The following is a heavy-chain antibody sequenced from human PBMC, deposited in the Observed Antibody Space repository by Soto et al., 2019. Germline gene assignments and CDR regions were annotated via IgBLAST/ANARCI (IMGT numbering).Heavy chain of an antibody. CDR1: GFRFEQYV. CDR3: LKDAPNASIDD. V-gene: IGHV3-9*01. CDR2: VSPTGDTV. Sequence: VQVVASGGGLVQPGRSLRFSCAVSGFRFEQYVMHWVRQGPGKGLECVSTVSPTGDTVAYADSVEGRFTVSRDNAKNSLYLQMNSLKGDDTAIYYCLKDAPNASIDDWGQGTLVTVSS. D-gene: IGHD3-16*01. J-gene: IGHJ4*02.